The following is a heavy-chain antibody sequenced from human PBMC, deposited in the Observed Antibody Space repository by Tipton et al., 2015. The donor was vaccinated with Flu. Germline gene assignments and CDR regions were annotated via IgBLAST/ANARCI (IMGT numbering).Heavy chain of an antibody. Sequence: TLSLTCTVSGGSISSYYWSWIRQPPGKGLEWIGYIYYSGSTNYNPSLKSRVTISVDTSKNQFSLKLSSVTAADTAVYYCARYGTYDGSRYFQHWGQGTLATVSS. D-gene: IGHD1-26*01. V-gene: IGHV4-59*01. CDR1: GGSISSYY. CDR3: ARYGTYDGSRYFQH. J-gene: IGHJ1*01. CDR2: IYYSGST.